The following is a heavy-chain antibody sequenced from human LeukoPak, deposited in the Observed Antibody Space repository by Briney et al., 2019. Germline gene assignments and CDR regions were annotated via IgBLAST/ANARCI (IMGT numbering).Heavy chain of an antibody. CDR3: AKGRGWEASYYYYYMDV. Sequence: PGGSLRLSCAASGFTFSSYGMHWVRQAPGKGLEWVAFIRYDGSNKYYTDPVKGRFTISRDNSKNTLYLQMNSLRAEDTAVYYCAKGRGWEASYYYYYMDVWGKGTTVTISS. V-gene: IGHV3-30*02. D-gene: IGHD1-26*01. J-gene: IGHJ6*03. CDR1: GFTFSSYG. CDR2: IRYDGSNK.